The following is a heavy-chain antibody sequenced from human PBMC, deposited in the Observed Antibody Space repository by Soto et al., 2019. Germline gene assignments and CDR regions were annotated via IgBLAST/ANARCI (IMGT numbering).Heavy chain of an antibody. CDR1: GLTFSSYG. V-gene: IGHV3-30*18. D-gene: IGHD4-17*01. CDR2: ISYDGSNK. CDR3: AKDHSGDYTLIDY. Sequence: GGSLRLSCAASGLTFSSYGMHWVRQAPGKGLEWVAVISYDGSNKYYADSVKGRFTIARDNSKNTLYLHMNSLRAEDTAVYYCAKDHSGDYTLIDYWGQGTLVTVSS. J-gene: IGHJ4*02.